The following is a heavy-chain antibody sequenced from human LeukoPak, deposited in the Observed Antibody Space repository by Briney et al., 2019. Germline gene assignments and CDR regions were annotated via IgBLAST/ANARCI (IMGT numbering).Heavy chain of an antibody. V-gene: IGHV1-69*04. J-gene: IGHJ4*02. CDR3: PRGSGQLWLLMDY. Sequence: ASVKVSCKASGGTFSSYAISWVRQAPGQGLEWMGRIIPIPGIANYAQKFQGRVTITAHKSTSTAYMELSSLTSKETPVYFCPRGSGQLWLLMDYWGQGTLVSVSS. CDR2: IIPIPGIA. D-gene: IGHD5-18*01. CDR1: GGTFSSYA.